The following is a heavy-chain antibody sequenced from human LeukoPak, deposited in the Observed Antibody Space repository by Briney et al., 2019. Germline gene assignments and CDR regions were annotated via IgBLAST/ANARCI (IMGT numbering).Heavy chain of an antibody. J-gene: IGHJ4*02. V-gene: IGHV4-34*01. Sequence: SETLSLTCAVYGRSFSGYYWSWIRQPPGKGLEWIGEINHSGSTNYNPSLKSRVTISVDTSKNQFSLKLSSVTAADTAVYYCARGERWLQLGVFDYWGQGTLVTVSS. CDR1: GRSFSGYY. CDR2: INHSGST. CDR3: ARGERWLQLGVFDY. D-gene: IGHD5-24*01.